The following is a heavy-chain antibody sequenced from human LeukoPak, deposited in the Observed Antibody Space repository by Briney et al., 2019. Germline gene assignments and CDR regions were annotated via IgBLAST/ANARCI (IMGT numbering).Heavy chain of an antibody. J-gene: IGHJ4*02. Sequence: GGPLRLSCAASGFTLSSYAVRWVREAPGKGLEWVSAISGSGGSTYYADSVKGRFTISRDNSKNTLYLQMNSLRAEDTAVYYCAKFSAWPDFDYWGQGTLVTVSS. CDR3: AKFSAWPDFDY. D-gene: IGHD3-10*01. V-gene: IGHV3-23*01. CDR2: ISGSGGST. CDR1: GFTLSSYA.